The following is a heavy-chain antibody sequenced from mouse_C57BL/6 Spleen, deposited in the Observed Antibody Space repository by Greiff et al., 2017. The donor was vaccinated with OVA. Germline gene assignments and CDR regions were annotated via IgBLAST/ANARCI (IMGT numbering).Heavy chain of an antibody. J-gene: IGHJ4*01. CDR2: IDPNSGGT. D-gene: IGHD2-4*01. CDR3: ARGDYDYDDDYYAMDY. V-gene: IGHV1-72*01. Sequence: QVQLQQPGAELVQPGASVKLSCKASGYTFTSYWMHWVKQRPGRGLEWIGRIDPNSGGTKYNEQFKSKATLTVDKPSSTAYMQLSSLTSEDSAVYYCARGDYDYDDDYYAMDYWGQGTSVTVSS. CDR1: GYTFTSYW.